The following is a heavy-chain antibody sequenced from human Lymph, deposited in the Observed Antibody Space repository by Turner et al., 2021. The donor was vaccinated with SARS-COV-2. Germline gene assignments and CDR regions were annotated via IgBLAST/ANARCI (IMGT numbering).Heavy chain of an antibody. D-gene: IGHD5-18*01. CDR3: ARGGVDTAMVRYYYYGMDV. Sequence: QVQLQQWGAGLFKPSETLSLTCAVYGGSFSGYYWRWIRQPPGKGLEWIGEINHSGSTNYNPSLKSRVTISVDTSKNQFSLKLSSVTAADTAVYYCARGGVDTAMVRYYYYGMDVWGQGTTVTVSS. V-gene: IGHV4-34*01. J-gene: IGHJ6*02. CDR2: INHSGST. CDR1: GGSFSGYY.